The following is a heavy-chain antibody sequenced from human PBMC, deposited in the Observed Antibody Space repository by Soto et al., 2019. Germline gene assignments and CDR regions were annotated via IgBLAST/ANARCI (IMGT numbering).Heavy chain of an antibody. CDR3: AKGVLSFHYGMEV. J-gene: IGHJ6*02. CDR1: GFTFNTYP. CDR2: ISSTAGRTS. V-gene: IGHV3-23*01. D-gene: IGHD3-10*01. Sequence: GGSLRLSCATSGFTFNTYPMTWVRQAPGKGLEWVSSISSTAGRTSSYADSVKGRFAISRDFSDNTVYLQMNNLRVDDTAVYFCAKGVLSFHYGMEVWGQGTTITVSS.